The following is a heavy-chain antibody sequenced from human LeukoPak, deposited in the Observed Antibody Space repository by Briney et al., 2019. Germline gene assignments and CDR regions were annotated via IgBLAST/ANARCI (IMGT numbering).Heavy chain of an antibody. D-gene: IGHD5-18*01. Sequence: PGGSLGLSCAASGFTVSSNYMSWVRQAPGKGLECVSVIYSGGSTYYADSVKGRFTISRDNSKNTLYLQMNSLRTEDTAVYYCARDGRGDLTWIQLWSPFDYWGQGTLVTVSS. CDR3: ARDGRGDLTWIQLWSPFDY. CDR1: GFTVSSNY. V-gene: IGHV3-66*02. J-gene: IGHJ4*02. CDR2: IYSGGST.